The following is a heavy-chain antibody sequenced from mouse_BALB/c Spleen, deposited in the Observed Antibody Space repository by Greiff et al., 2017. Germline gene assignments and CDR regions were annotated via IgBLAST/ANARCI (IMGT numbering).Heavy chain of an antibody. CDR3: ARGYDGYLDPMDY. V-gene: IGHV5-17*02. CDR1: GFTFSSFG. D-gene: IGHD2-3*01. CDR2: ISSGSSTN. Sequence: EVKLEESGGGLVQPGGSRKLSCAASGFTFSSFGMHWVRQAPEKGLEWVAYISSGSSTNYYADTVKGRFTISRDNPKNTLFLQMTSLRSEDTAMYYCARGYDGYLDPMDYWGQGTSVTVSS. J-gene: IGHJ4*01.